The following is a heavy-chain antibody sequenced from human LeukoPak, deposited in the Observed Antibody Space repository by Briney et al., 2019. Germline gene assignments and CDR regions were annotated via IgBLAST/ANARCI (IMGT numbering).Heavy chain of an antibody. CDR1: GFTLTELS. CDR3: ATAGTVTMRPPDY. J-gene: IGHJ4*02. CDR2: FDPEDGET. Sequence: GASVKVSCKVSGFTLTELSMHWVRQAPGKGLEWMGGFDPEDGETIYAQKFQGRVTMTEDTSTDTAYMELSSLRSEDMAVYYCATAGTVTMRPPDYWGQGTLVTVSS. V-gene: IGHV1-24*01. D-gene: IGHD4-17*01.